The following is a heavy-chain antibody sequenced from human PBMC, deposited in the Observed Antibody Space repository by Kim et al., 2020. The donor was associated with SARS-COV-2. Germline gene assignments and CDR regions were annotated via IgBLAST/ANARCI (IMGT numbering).Heavy chain of an antibody. D-gene: IGHD6-13*01. CDR3: ARDPYSSTWYAMDH. V-gene: IGHV7-4-1*01. J-gene: IGHJ4*02. CDR2: INTKTGKP. Sequence: ASVKVSCKASGYTISSFAINWVRQAPGQGLEWMGWINTKTGKPTYAQGFTGHFVFSLDTSVNTAYLQIYSLEADDTAVYYCARDPYSSTWYAMDHWGRGSLVTVSS. CDR1: GYTISSFA.